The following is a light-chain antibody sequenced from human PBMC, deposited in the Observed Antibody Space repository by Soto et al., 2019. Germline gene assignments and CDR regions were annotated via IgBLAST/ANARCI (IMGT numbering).Light chain of an antibody. V-gene: IGKV1-9*01. J-gene: IGKJ5*01. CDR2: AAS. CDR1: QGLSSD. CDR3: QQLSSYPIT. Sequence: DIQLTQSPSFLSASVGDRVTITCRASQGLSSDLAWYQQKPGKAPKLLIYAASTLQSVVPSRFSGSGSGTEFTLTLISLQPEDFATYYCQQLSSYPITFGQGTRLVMK.